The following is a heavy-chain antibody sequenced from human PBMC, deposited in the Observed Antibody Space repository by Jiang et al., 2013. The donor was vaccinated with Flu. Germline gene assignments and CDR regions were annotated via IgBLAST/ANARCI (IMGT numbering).Heavy chain of an antibody. D-gene: IGHD3-16*02. J-gene: IGHJ4*02. CDR1: GFHFSVNAW. Sequence: RLSCAASGFHFSVNAWMNWVRQAPGKGAGVGRPYYKQDCWWDNRLRCTLKGIFTISRDDSKNTLYLQMKSLKTEDTAVYYCTTDLFIVWGQGTLVTVSS. CDR2: YKQDCWWDN. CDR3: TTDLFIV. V-gene: IGHV3-15*07.